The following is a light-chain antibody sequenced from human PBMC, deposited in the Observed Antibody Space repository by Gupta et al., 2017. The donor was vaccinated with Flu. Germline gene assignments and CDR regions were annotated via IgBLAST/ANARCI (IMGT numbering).Light chain of an antibody. Sequence: QSALTQPASVSGSPGQSITISCTGTNSDIGAYNFVSWYQQLPGKAPKLMIYEVTNRPSGISHRFSGPKSGDTASLTISGLRAEDEADYYCSSYTDTTTVDVVFGGGTKLTVL. CDR2: EVT. V-gene: IGLV2-14*01. CDR1: NSDIGAYNF. CDR3: SSYTDTTTVDVV. J-gene: IGLJ2*01.